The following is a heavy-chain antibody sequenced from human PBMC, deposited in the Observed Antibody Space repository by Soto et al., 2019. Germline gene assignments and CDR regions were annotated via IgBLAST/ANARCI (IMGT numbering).Heavy chain of an antibody. CDR3: ASAPSSGYYQQSAFDI. D-gene: IGHD3-22*01. Sequence: PGESLKISCQASGYSFSSYWIGWGRQMTGKGLEWMGIIYPGDSDTTYSLSFQGQVTISVDKSITTAYLQWSSLKASDTAMYYCASAPSSGYYQQSAFDIWGQGTMVTVSS. J-gene: IGHJ3*02. V-gene: IGHV5-51*01. CDR2: IYPGDSDT. CDR1: GYSFSSYW.